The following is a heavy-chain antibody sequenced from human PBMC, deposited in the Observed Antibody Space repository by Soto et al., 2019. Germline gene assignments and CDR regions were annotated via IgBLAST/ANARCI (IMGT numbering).Heavy chain of an antibody. CDR3: AREGAMYFDY. V-gene: IGHV3-66*01. CDR1: GLTVSSNY. Sequence: PGGSLRLSCTASGLTVSSNYMSWVRQAPGKGLERVSVIYSGGNTYYADSVKGRFTISRDNSKNTVFLQMNSLRAEDTAVYYCAREGAMYFDYWGQGTLVTVSS. J-gene: IGHJ4*02. CDR2: IYSGGNT. D-gene: IGHD2-2*01.